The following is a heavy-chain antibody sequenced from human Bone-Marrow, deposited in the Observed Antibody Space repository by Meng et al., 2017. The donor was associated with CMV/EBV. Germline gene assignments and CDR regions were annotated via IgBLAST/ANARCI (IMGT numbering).Heavy chain of an antibody. CDR3: ARTRYDSTAYDGYYYYAMDV. Sequence: SVKVSCKASGGTFGTYAVSWVRQAPGQGLEWMGGIIPIFRTANYAQKFQGRVTLTTDESTTTVYMELSSLRSDDTALYYCARTRYDSTAYDGYYYYAMDVWGQGTTVTVSS. J-gene: IGHJ6*02. CDR1: GGTFGTYA. D-gene: IGHD3-22*01. CDR2: IIPIFRTA. V-gene: IGHV1-69*05.